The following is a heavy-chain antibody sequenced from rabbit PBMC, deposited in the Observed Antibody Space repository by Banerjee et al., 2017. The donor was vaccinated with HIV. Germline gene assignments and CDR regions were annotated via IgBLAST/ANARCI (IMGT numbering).Heavy chain of an antibody. V-gene: IGHV1S45*01. J-gene: IGHJ4*01. Sequence: QEQLVESGGGLVQPEGSLTLTCKASGSDISSNAMCWVRQAPGKGLELIACIVAGSDGLTYYANWAKGRFTISKASWTTVTLQMTSLTAADTASYACARSGGVGGDGWAFNLWGPGTLVTVS. CDR1: GSDISSNA. D-gene: IGHD2-1*01. CDR2: IVAGSDGLT. CDR3: ARSGGVGGDGWAFNL.